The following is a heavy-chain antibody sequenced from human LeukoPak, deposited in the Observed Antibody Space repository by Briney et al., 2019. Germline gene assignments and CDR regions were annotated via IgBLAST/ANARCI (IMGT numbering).Heavy chain of an antibody. D-gene: IGHD3-22*01. CDR1: GFTFSSYA. CDR2: ISGSGDST. Sequence: GGSLRLSCAASGFTFSSYAMSWIRQAPGKGLEWVSAISGSGDSTYYADSVKGRFTISRDNSKNTLYLQMNSLRAEDTAVYYCAKGYYDTFDPWGQGTLVTVSS. J-gene: IGHJ5*02. V-gene: IGHV3-23*01. CDR3: AKGYYDTFDP.